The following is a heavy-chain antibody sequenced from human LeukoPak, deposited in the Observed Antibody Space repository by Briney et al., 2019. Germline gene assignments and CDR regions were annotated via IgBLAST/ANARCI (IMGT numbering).Heavy chain of an antibody. V-gene: IGHV3-7*01. CDR3: ARDPYDFWSGQYFDY. Sequence: GALRLSCAASGFTFSSYWMSWVRQAPGKGLEWVANIKQDGSEKYYVDSVKGRFTISRDNAKNSLYLQMNSLRAEDTAVYYCARDPYDFWSGQYFDYWGQGTLVTVSS. D-gene: IGHD3-3*01. CDR1: GFTFSSYW. CDR2: IKQDGSEK. J-gene: IGHJ4*02.